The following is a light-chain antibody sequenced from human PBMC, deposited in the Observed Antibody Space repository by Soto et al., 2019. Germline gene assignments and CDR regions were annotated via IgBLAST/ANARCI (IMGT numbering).Light chain of an antibody. CDR3: QQYGTAPTTYT. CDR2: STS. Sequence: EIVLTQSPGTLSLSPGERATLSCTSSQSVSGTYLAWYQQKPGQAPRRLIYSTSTRATGIPDRFSGSGSGTDFTLTISRLEPEDFAVYYCQQYGTAPTTYTFGQGTKLEIK. V-gene: IGKV3-20*01. J-gene: IGKJ2*01. CDR1: QSVSGTY.